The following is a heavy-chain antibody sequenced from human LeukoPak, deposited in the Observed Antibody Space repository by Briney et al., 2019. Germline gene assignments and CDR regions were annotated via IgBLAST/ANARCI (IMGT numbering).Heavy chain of an antibody. CDR2: ITSSGWYT. Sequence: GGSLRLSCAASGFTFSSYAMSWVRQAPGKGLEWVSTITSSGWYTYYADSVKGRFTISRDNAKNSLYLQMNSLRAEDTAVYYCARGQLGYCSSTSCSDAFDIWGQGTMVTVSS. D-gene: IGHD2-2*01. CDR1: GFTFSSYA. V-gene: IGHV3-21*01. J-gene: IGHJ3*02. CDR3: ARGQLGYCSSTSCSDAFDI.